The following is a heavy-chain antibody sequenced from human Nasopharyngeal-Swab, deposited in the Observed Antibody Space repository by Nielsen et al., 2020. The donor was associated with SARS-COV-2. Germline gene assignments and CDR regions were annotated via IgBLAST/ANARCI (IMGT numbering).Heavy chain of an antibody. Sequence: SVKVSCKASGGTFSNYAISWVRQAPGQGLEWMGGIIPIFGTANYAQKFQGRVTITADESTSTAYMELSSLRSEDTAVYYCARGGYYGSGSYFHYYYGMDVWGQGTTVTVSS. V-gene: IGHV1-69*13. J-gene: IGHJ6*02. CDR1: GGTFSNYA. CDR3: ARGGYYGSGSYFHYYYGMDV. CDR2: IIPIFGTA. D-gene: IGHD3-10*01.